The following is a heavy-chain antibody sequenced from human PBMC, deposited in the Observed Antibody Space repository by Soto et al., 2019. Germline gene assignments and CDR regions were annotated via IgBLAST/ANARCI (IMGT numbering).Heavy chain of an antibody. CDR2: IWYDGSNK. V-gene: IGHV3-33*01. CDR1: GFTFSSYG. D-gene: IGHD3-10*01. CDR3: ARDDLPVLLWFGEPGPIDY. Sequence: GGSLRLSCAASGFTFSSYGMHWVRQAPGKGLEWVAVIWYDGSNKYYADSVKGRFTISRDNSKNTLYLQMNSLRAEDTAVYYCARDDLPVLLWFGEPGPIDYWGQGTLVTVSS. J-gene: IGHJ4*02.